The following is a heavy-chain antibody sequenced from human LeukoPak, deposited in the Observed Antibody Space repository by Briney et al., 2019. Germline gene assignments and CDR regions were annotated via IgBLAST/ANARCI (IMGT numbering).Heavy chain of an antibody. Sequence: GASVKVSCKISGYTFTSYGIIWVRQAPGQGLEWMGWISAYNGNRNYAQKLQGRVTMTTDTSTSTAYMELRSLRSDDTAVYYCARGGPGWDSSSWYNYWGQGTLVTVSS. CDR2: ISAYNGNR. J-gene: IGHJ4*02. V-gene: IGHV1-18*01. D-gene: IGHD6-13*01. CDR3: ARGGPGWDSSSWYNY. CDR1: GYTFTSYG.